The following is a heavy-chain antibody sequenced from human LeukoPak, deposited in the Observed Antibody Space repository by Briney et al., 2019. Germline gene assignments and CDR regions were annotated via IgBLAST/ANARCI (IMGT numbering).Heavy chain of an antibody. D-gene: IGHD3-9*01. CDR1: GDSISSSRHY. CDR3: ARQYSDILTGYHRGELYWYFDL. Sequence: SETLSLTCTVSGDSISSSRHYWSWIRQPAGKGLEWIGRIYASGNTNYNPSLKSRVTISLDTSKNQFSLKLSSVTAADTAVYYCARQYSDILTGYHRGELYWYFDLWGRGTLVTVSS. V-gene: IGHV4-61*02. J-gene: IGHJ2*01. CDR2: IYASGNT.